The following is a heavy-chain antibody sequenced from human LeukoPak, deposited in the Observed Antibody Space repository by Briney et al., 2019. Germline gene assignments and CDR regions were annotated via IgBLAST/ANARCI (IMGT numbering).Heavy chain of an antibody. V-gene: IGHV1-69*04. Sequence: SVKVSCKASGGTFSSYAISWVRQAPGQGLEWMGRIIPILGIANYAQKFQGRVTITADKSTSTAYMELSSLRSEDTAVYYCVRGSGSSPYYYYYGMDVWGQGTTVTVSS. CDR1: GGTFSSYA. D-gene: IGHD3-10*01. J-gene: IGHJ6*02. CDR3: VRGSGSSPYYYYYGMDV. CDR2: IIPILGIA.